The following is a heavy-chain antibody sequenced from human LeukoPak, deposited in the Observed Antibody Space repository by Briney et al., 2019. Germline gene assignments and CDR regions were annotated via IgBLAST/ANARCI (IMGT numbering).Heavy chain of an antibody. V-gene: IGHV3-30*02. CDR2: IRYDGSNK. Sequence: GGSLRLSCAASGFTFSSYGMHWVRQAPGKGLEWVAFIRYDGSNKYYADSVKGRFTISRDNSKNTLYLQMNSLRAEDTAVYYCANRGYCSSTSCYNVDYWGQGTLVTVSS. J-gene: IGHJ4*02. CDR1: GFTFSSYG. CDR3: ANRGYCSSTSCYNVDY. D-gene: IGHD2-2*01.